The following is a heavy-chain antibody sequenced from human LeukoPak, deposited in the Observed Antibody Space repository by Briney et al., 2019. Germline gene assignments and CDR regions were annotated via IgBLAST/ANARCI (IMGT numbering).Heavy chain of an antibody. CDR1: GGSISSSNW. J-gene: IGHJ3*02. CDR3: ASILELRVHDAFDI. D-gene: IGHD1-7*01. CDR2: IYHSGST. V-gene: IGHV4-4*02. Sequence: PSGTLSLTCAVSGGSISSSNWWSWVRQPPGKGLEWIGEIYHSGSTNYNPSLKSRVTISVVKSKNQFSLKLSSVTAADTAVYYCASILELRVHDAFDIWGQGTMVTVSS.